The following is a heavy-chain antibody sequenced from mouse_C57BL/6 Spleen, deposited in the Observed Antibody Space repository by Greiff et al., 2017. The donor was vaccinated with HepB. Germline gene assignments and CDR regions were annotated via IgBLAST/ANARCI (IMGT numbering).Heavy chain of an antibody. D-gene: IGHD1-1*01. J-gene: IGHJ2*01. CDR3: ARGYGSSYYFDY. CDR1: GYTFTSYW. CDR2: IDPSDSET. V-gene: IGHV1-52*01. Sequence: QVQLQQPGAELVRPGSSVKLSCKASGYTFTSYWMHWVKQRPIQGLEWIGNIDPSDSETHYNQKFKDKATLTVDKSSSTAYMQISSLTSEDSAVYYCARGYGSSYYFDYWGQGTTLTVSS.